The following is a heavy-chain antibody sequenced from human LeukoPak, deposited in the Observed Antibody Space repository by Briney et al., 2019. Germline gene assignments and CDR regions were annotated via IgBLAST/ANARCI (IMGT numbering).Heavy chain of an antibody. Sequence: SETLSLTCTVSGGSISSYYWGWIRQPPGKRLEWIGYISSSGITNYNPYLKSRVTISPDTSKNQFSLRLSSVTAADTAVYYCARRDGAGLIDYWGQGALVTVSS. CDR3: ARRDGAGLIDY. D-gene: IGHD4/OR15-4a*01. CDR2: ISSSGIT. CDR1: GGSISSYY. J-gene: IGHJ4*02. V-gene: IGHV4-4*09.